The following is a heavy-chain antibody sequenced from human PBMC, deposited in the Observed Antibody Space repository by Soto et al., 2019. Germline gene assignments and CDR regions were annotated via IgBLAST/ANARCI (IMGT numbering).Heavy chain of an antibody. CDR3: AKDSSSSDYYYYGMDV. V-gene: IGHV3-23*01. CDR1: GFTFSSYA. D-gene: IGHD6-6*01. Sequence: ESGGGLVQPGGSLRLSCAASGFTFSSYAMSWVHQAPGKGLEWVSAISGSGGSTYYADSVKGRFTISRDNSKNTLYLQMNSLRAEDTAVYYCAKDSSSSDYYYYGMDVWGQGTTVTVSS. J-gene: IGHJ6*02. CDR2: ISGSGGST.